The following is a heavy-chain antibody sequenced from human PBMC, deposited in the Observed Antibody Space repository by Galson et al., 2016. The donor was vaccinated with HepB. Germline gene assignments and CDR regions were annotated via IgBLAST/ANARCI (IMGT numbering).Heavy chain of an antibody. V-gene: IGHV3-33*01. CDR1: GFTFSNYG. CDR2: IWYDGGNQ. J-gene: IGHJ6*03. D-gene: IGHD2-21*01. Sequence: SLRLSCAASGFTFSNYGMHWVRQAPGKGLEWVAVIWYDGGNQYYADSVKGRFIISRDNSKNTLSLQMNSLRVEDTAQYYCARVGPLVNQYYYMDVWGKGTPVTVSS. CDR3: ARVGPLVNQYYYMDV.